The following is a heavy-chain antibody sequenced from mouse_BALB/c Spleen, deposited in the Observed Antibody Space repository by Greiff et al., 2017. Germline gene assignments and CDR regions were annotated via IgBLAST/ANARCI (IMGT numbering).Heavy chain of an antibody. V-gene: IGHV3-2*02. Sequence: EVQGVESGPGLVKPSQSLSLTCTVTGYSITSDYAWNWIRQFPGNKLEWMGYISYSGSTSYNPSLKSRISITRDTSKNQFFLQLNSVTTEDTATYYCARGDYGNSYAMDYWGQGTSVTVSS. J-gene: IGHJ4*01. D-gene: IGHD2-1*01. CDR2: ISYSGST. CDR1: GYSITSDYA. CDR3: ARGDYGNSYAMDY.